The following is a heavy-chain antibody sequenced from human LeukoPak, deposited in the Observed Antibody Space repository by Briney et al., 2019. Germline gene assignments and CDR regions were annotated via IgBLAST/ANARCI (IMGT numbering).Heavy chain of an antibody. D-gene: IGHD6-6*01. CDR2: ISYDGSNK. Sequence: PAGGSLRLSCAASGFTFSSYAMHWVRQAPGKGLEWVAVISYDGSNKYYADSVKGRFTISRDNSKNTLYLQMNSLRAEDTAVYYCVKESDEYSSSNSDYWGQGTLVTVSS. CDR1: GFTFSSYA. CDR3: VKESDEYSSSNSDY. V-gene: IGHV3-30-3*01. J-gene: IGHJ4*02.